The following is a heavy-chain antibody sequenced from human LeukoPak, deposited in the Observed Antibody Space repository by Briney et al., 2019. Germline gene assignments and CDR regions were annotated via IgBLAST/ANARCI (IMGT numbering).Heavy chain of an antibody. CDR3: ATQSRGYSVAFDI. D-gene: IGHD3-22*01. V-gene: IGHV4-30-4*01. Sequence: SETLSLTCTVSGGSISSGDYYWSWIRQPPGKGLEWIGYIYYSGSTYYNPSLKSRVTISVDTSKNQFSLKLSSVTAADTAVYYCATQSRGYSVAFDIWGQGTMVTVSS. CDR2: IYYSGST. J-gene: IGHJ3*02. CDR1: GGSISSGDYY.